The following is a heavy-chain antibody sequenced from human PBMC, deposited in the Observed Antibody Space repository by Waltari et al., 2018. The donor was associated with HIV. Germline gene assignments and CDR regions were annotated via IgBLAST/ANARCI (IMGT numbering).Heavy chain of an antibody. Sequence: EVQLVESGGGLVQPGGSLRLSCAASGFSCSDHYMRWVRLAPGKGLQWVSVLYNEGRTQHIDSVKGRLTIFRDNSKNALYLQMNSLRVDDTAVYYCARMKRSYGSGQARYFYFGMDVWGQGTTVIVSS. CDR2: LYNEGRT. D-gene: IGHD3-10*01. J-gene: IGHJ6*02. V-gene: IGHV3-53*01. CDR3: ARMKRSYGSGQARYFYFGMDV. CDR1: GFSCSDHY.